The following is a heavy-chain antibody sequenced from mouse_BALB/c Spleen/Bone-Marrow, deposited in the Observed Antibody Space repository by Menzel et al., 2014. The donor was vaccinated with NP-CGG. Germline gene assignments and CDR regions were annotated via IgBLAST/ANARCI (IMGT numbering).Heavy chain of an antibody. CDR2: INPSTGYT. CDR3: ARWGDDGTFDY. Sequence: VQLQQSGAELAKPGASVKMSCKASGYTFTSYWMHWVKQRPGQGLEWIGYINPSTGYTEYNQKFKDKATLTADKSSSTAYMQLSRLTSEDSAVYYCARWGDDGTFDYWGQGTTLTVSS. J-gene: IGHJ2*01. V-gene: IGHV1-7*01. D-gene: IGHD2-12*01. CDR1: GYTFTSYW.